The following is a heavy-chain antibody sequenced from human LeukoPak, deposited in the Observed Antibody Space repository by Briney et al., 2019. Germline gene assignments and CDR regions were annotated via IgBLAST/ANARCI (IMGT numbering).Heavy chain of an antibody. CDR1: GFTFSSYG. CDR2: IRYDGSNK. V-gene: IGHV3-30*02. J-gene: IGHJ4*02. D-gene: IGHD6-6*01. CDR3: ARDRWPPTKYSSSSYFDY. Sequence: PGGSLRLSCAASGFTFSSYGMHWVRQAPGKGLEWVAFIRYDGSNKYYADSVKGRFTISRDNAKNSLYLQMNSLRAEDTAVYYCARDRWPPTKYSSSSYFDYWGQGTLVTVSS.